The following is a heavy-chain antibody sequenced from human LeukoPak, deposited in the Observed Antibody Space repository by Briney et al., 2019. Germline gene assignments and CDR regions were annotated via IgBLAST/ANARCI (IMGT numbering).Heavy chain of an antibody. J-gene: IGHJ4*02. Sequence: GGSLRLSCAASGFTFNKYGMHWVRQAPAKGLEWVAVIWYDGKSEYYRDSVKGRFTISRDNSKNTVYLHMNSLRAEDTAVYYCASDPNILGRGSSYFDYWGQGTLVTVSS. D-gene: IGHD1-26*01. CDR2: IWYDGKSE. CDR1: GFTFNKYG. CDR3: ASDPNILGRGSSYFDY. V-gene: IGHV3-33*01.